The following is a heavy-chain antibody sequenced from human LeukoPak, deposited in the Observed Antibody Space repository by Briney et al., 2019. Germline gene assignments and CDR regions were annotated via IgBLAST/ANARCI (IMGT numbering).Heavy chain of an antibody. J-gene: IGHJ3*02. CDR2: IYYSGST. Sequence: SETLSLTCTVSGGSLSSYYWSWIRQPPGKGLEWIGYIYYSGSTNYNPSLKSRVTMSVDTSKNQFSLKLSSVTAADTAVYYCARELGSSGAFDIWGQGTMVTVSS. D-gene: IGHD6-6*01. CDR3: ARELGSSGAFDI. CDR1: GGSLSSYY. V-gene: IGHV4-59*12.